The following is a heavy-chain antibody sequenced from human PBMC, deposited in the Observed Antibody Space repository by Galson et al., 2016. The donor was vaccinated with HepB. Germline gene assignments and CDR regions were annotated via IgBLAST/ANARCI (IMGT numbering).Heavy chain of an antibody. V-gene: IGHV3-30*04. Sequence: SLRLSCAASRFTFSNYAMHWVRQAPGKGLEWVALISYDGRNRNHVDSVKGRFTISRDNSKKTLYLQMNSLRAEDTAVYYCARGFGYGERTPDSEYLQHWGQVTLVTVSS. CDR2: ISYDGRNR. CDR3: ARGFGYGERTPDSEYLQH. CDR1: RFTFSNYA. D-gene: IGHD3-22*01. J-gene: IGHJ1*01.